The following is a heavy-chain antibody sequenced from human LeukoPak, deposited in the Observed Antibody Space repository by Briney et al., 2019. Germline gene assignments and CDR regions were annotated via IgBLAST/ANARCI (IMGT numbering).Heavy chain of an antibody. V-gene: IGHV1-69*04. CDR3: ARARCSGSNLDY. J-gene: IGHJ4*02. Sequence: ASVKVSCKASGGTFSSYAISWVRQAPGQGLEWMGRIIPILGIANYAQKFQGRVTITADKSTSTAYMELSSLRSEDTAVYYCARARCSGSNLDYWGQGTLVTVSS. D-gene: IGHD1-26*01. CDR2: IIPILGIA. CDR1: GGTFSSYA.